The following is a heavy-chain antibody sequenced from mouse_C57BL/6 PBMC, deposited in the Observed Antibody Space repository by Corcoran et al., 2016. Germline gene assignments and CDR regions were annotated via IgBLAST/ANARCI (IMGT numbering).Heavy chain of an antibody. V-gene: IGHV1-26*01. D-gene: IGHD2-4*01. CDR1: GYTFTDYY. CDR3: ARSYYDPLAY. J-gene: IGHJ3*01. Sequence: EVQLQQSGPELVKPGASVKISCKASGYTFTDYYMNWVKTSHGKSLEWIGDINPNNGGTSYNQKFKGKATLTVDKSSSTAYMELRSLTSEDSAVYYCARSYYDPLAYWGQGTLVTVSA. CDR2: INPNNGGT.